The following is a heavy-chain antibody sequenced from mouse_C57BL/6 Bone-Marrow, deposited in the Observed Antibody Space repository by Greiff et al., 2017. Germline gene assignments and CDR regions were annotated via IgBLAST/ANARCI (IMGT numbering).Heavy chain of an antibody. V-gene: IGHV2-9-1*01. CDR1: GFSLPSYA. CDR3: ARNYGNLDY. Sequence: VKLVESGPGLVAPSQSLSITCPVPGFSLPSYALSWVRRPPGKGWEWLGVIWIGGGTNYNSALKSRLSISKDNSKSQVFLKMNSLQTDDTARYYCARNYGNLDYWGQGTTLTVSS. J-gene: IGHJ2*01. D-gene: IGHD2-1*01. CDR2: IWIGGGT.